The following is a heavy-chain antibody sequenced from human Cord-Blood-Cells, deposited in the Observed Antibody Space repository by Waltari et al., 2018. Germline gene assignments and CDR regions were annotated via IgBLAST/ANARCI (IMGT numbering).Heavy chain of an antibody. CDR3: AVGGRTLVYYYYGMDV. CDR1: GYTLNTYD. J-gene: IGHJ6*02. D-gene: IGHD3-16*01. Sequence: QAQLVQSGAEVKKPAASVKVSCKASGYTLNTYDINWVRQAPGQGVEWIGWMNPDSGNSGNARKFQCTVPMTREASIRTAYMGLISVRSGDTSVYACAVGGRTLVYYYYGMDVWVQQVTVAVSS. V-gene: IGHV1-8*01. CDR2: MNPDSGNS.